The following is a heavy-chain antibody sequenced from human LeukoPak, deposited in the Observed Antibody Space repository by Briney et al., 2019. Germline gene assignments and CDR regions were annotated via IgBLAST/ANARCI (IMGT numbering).Heavy chain of an antibody. J-gene: IGHJ4*02. CDR1: GYTFTGYY. Sequence: ASVKVSCKAPGYTFTGYYMHWVRQAPGQGLEWMGWINPNSGGTNYAQKFQGRVTMTRDTSISTAYMELGRLRSDDTAVYCCARVGYGRSDYWGQGTLVTVSS. CDR2: INPNSGGT. CDR3: ARVGYGRSDY. V-gene: IGHV1-2*02. D-gene: IGHD5-18*01.